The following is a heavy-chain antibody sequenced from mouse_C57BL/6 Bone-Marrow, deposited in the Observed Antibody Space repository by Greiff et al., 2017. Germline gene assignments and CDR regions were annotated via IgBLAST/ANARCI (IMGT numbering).Heavy chain of an antibody. CDR2: IYPSDSYT. CDR3: ARGTLGYEGFAY. V-gene: IGHV1-69*01. CDR1: GYTFTSYW. J-gene: IGHJ3*01. D-gene: IGHD2-2*01. Sequence: VQLQQPGAELVMPGASVKLSCKASGYTFTSYWMHWVKQRPGQGLEWIGEIYPSDSYTNYNQKFKGKSTLTVDKSSSTAYMQLSSLTSEDSAVYYCARGTLGYEGFAYWGQGTLVTVSA.